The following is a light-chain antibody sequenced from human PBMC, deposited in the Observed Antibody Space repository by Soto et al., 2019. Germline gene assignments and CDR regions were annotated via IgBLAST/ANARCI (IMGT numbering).Light chain of an antibody. CDR2: GAS. V-gene: IGKV3-20*01. CDR3: QQYGSSPPILT. J-gene: IGKJ4*01. Sequence: EGVLPPSPGTMSGSPGERSPLSFMSRTSVSNNYLAWYQQKPGQAPRILIYGASNRATGIPERFSGSGSGTDFTLTLSSLETDDFAVYYCQQYGSSPPILTCGGGTTGDIK. CDR1: TSVSNNY.